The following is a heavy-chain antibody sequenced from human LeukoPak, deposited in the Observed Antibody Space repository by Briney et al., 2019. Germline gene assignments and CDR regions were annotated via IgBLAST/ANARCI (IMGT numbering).Heavy chain of an antibody. CDR3: ARGRTNHGSGRQRHYYGMDV. V-gene: IGHV4-30-2*01. Sequence: SQTLSLTCAVSGGSIGSGGYSWSWIRQPPGKGLEWIGYIYHSGSTYYNPSLKSRVTISVDRSKNQFSLKLSSVTAADTAVYYCARGRTNHGSGRQRHYYGMDVWGQGTTVTVSS. J-gene: IGHJ6*02. CDR1: GGSIGSGGYS. CDR2: IYHSGST. D-gene: IGHD3-10*01.